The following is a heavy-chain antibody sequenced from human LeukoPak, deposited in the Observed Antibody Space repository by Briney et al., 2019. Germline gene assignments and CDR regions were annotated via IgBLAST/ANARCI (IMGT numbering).Heavy chain of an antibody. J-gene: IGHJ4*02. V-gene: IGHV3-48*01. CDR2: ISSSSSTI. D-gene: IGHD1-1*01. CDR3: ARDDDSLPYYFDY. Sequence: GGSLRLSCAASGFTFSSYSMNWVRQAPGKGLEWVSYISSSSSTIYYAASVKGRFTISRDNAKNSLYLQMNSLRAEDTAVYYCARDDDSLPYYFDYWGQGTLVTVSS. CDR1: GFTFSSYS.